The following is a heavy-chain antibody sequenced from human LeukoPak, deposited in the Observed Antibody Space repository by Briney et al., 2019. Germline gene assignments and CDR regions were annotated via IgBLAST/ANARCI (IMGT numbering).Heavy chain of an antibody. V-gene: IGHV4-59*08. CDR2: IYYSGST. D-gene: IGHD3-10*01. Sequence: SETLSLTCTVSGGSISSYYWSWIRQPPRKGLEWIGYIYYSGSTYYNPSLKSRVTISVDTSKNQFSLKLSSVTATDTAVYYCARLRTYYYGSGSYYNTTSAFDIWGQGTMVTVSS. J-gene: IGHJ3*02. CDR3: ARLRTYYYGSGSYYNTTSAFDI. CDR1: GGSISSYY.